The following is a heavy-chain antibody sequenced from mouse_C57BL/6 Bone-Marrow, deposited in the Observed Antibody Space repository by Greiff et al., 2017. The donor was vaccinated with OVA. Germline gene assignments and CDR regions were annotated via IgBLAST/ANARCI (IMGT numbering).Heavy chain of an antibody. Sequence: EVQLQQSGPVLVKPGASVKMSCKASGYTFTDYYMNWVKQSHGKSLEWIGVINPYNGGTSYNQKFKGKATLTVDKSSSTAYMELNSLTSEDSAVYYSAREYLTWFAYWGQGTLVTVSA. J-gene: IGHJ3*01. CDR3: AREYLTWFAY. CDR1: GYTFTDYY. V-gene: IGHV1-19*01. CDR2: INPYNGGT. D-gene: IGHD5-1*01.